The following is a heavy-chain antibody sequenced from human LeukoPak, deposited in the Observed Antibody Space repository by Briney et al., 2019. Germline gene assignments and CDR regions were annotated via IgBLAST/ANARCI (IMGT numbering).Heavy chain of an antibody. D-gene: IGHD3-3*01. CDR1: GGSISSYY. V-gene: IGHV4-4*07. CDR3: ARRTLTIFGVASHAFDI. Sequence: SETLSLTCTVSGGSISSYYWSWIRQPAGKGLEWIGRIYTSGSTNYNPSLKSRVTISVDTSKNQFSLKLSSVTAADTAVYYCARRTLTIFGVASHAFDIWGQGTMVTVSS. CDR2: IYTSGST. J-gene: IGHJ3*02.